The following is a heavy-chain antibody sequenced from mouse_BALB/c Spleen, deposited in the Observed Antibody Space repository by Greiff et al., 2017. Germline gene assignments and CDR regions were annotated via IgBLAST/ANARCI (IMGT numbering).Heavy chain of an antibody. D-gene: IGHD1-1*01. CDR1: GYSITSDYA. Sequence: EVKLVESGPGLVKPSQSLSLTCTVTGYSITSDYAWNWIRQFPGNKLEWMGYISYSGSTSYNPSLKSRISITRDTSKNQFFLQLNSVTTEDTATYYCARDGSSWFAYWGQGTLVTVSA. J-gene: IGHJ3*01. CDR3: ARDGSSWFAY. V-gene: IGHV3-2*02. CDR2: ISYSGST.